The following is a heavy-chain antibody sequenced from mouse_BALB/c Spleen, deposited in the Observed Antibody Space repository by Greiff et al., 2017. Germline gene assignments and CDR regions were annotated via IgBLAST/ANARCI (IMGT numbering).Heavy chain of an antibody. D-gene: IGHD1-1*01. V-gene: IGHV1S81*02. CDR2: INPSNGGT. J-gene: IGHJ4*01. CDR3: TRSGTTVVDYYAMDY. Sequence: VQRVESGAELVKPGASVKLSCKASGYTFTSYYMYWVKQRPGQGLEWIGEINPSNGGTNFNEKFKSKATLTVDKSSSTAYMQLSSLTSEDSAVYYCTRSGTTVVDYYAMDYWGQGTSVTVSS. CDR1: GYTFTSYY.